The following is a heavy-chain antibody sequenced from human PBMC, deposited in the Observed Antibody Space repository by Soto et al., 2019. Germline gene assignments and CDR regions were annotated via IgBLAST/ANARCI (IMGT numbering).Heavy chain of an antibody. D-gene: IGHD6-13*01. CDR1: GFTFSSYS. V-gene: IGHV3-48*01. J-gene: IGHJ4*02. CDR3: PSLEAAGQNFDY. Sequence: EVQLVESGGGLVQPGGSLRLSCAASGFTFSSYSMNWVRQAPGKGLEWVPYISSSSSAIYYADSVKGRFTISRDNAKTSLYLQMNSQRAEDTAVYYCPSLEAAGQNFDYWGQGTLVTVSS. CDR2: ISSSSSAI.